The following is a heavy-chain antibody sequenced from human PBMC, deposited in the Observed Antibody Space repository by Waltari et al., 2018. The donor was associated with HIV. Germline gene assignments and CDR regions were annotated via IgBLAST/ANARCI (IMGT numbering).Heavy chain of an antibody. J-gene: IGHJ4*02. V-gene: IGHV3-30*01. CDR3: AREGIVAAPFDF. CDR1: GFIFRAFA. Sequence: QVQLVESGGGLVQPGGSLSLSGAASGFIFRAFAIHWVRQAPGKGLEWVAVISRDGSSKYYADSVQGRFTISRDNSKNSLHLHMNSLRPKDTAVYYCAREGIVAAPFDFWGLGTLVTISS. CDR2: ISRDGSSK. D-gene: IGHD2-15*01.